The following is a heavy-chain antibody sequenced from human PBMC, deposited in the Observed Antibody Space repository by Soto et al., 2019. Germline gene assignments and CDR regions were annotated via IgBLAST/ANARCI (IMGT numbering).Heavy chain of an antibody. CDR2: ISAYNGNT. Sequence: ASVKVSCKASGYTFTSYGISWVRQAPGQGLEWMGWISAYNGNTNYAQKPQGRVTMTTDTSTSTAYMELRSLRSDDTAVYYCARRQYYDFWSGSQNYYGMDVWGQGTTVTVSS. V-gene: IGHV1-18*01. CDR3: ARRQYYDFWSGSQNYYGMDV. CDR1: GYTFTSYG. D-gene: IGHD3-3*01. J-gene: IGHJ6*02.